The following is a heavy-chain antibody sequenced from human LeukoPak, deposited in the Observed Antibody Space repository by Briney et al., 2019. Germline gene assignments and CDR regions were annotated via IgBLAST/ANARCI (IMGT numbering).Heavy chain of an antibody. CDR3: AREEMATIMTPYYFDY. V-gene: IGHV1-69*13. D-gene: IGHD5-24*01. CDR1: GGTFSSYA. J-gene: IGHJ4*02. Sequence: SVKVSCKASGGTFSSYAISWVRQAPGQGLEWMGGIIPIFGTASYAQKFQGRVTITADESTSTAYMELSSLRSEDTAVYYCAREEMATIMTPYYFDYWGQGTLVTVSS. CDR2: IIPIFGTA.